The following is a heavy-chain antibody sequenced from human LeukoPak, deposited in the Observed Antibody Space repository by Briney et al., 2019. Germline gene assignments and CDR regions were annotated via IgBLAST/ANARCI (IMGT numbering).Heavy chain of an antibody. CDR3: ARDPGYCSSTSCYTEAFDY. J-gene: IGHJ4*02. V-gene: IGHV3-21*01. Sequence: PGGSLRLSCAASGFTFSSYSMNWVRQAPGKGLEWVSSISSSSSYIYYADSVKGRFTISRDNAKNSLYLQMNSLRAEDTAVYYCARDPGYCSSTSCYTEAFDYWGQGTLVTVSS. CDR2: ISSSSSYI. CDR1: GFTFSSYS. D-gene: IGHD2-2*02.